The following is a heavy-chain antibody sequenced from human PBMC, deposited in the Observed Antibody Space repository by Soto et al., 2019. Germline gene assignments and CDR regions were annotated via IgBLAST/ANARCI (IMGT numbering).Heavy chain of an antibody. CDR2: IGTAGDT. D-gene: IGHD6-13*01. CDR3: ARNVPGIAAAGIYYYGMDV. CDR1: GFTFSSYA. Sequence: GGSLRLSCAGSGFTFSSYAMSWVRQAPGKGLEWVSAIGTAGDTYYPGSVKGRFTISRENAKNSLYLQMNSLRAGDTAVYYCARNVPGIAAAGIYYYGMDVWGQGTTVTVSS. V-gene: IGHV3-13*01. J-gene: IGHJ6*02.